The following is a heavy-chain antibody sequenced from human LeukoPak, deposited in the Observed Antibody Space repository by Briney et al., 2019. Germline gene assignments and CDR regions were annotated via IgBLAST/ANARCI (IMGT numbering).Heavy chain of an antibody. Sequence: GESLKISFKGSGYVFTNYWIAWVRPMPGKGLEWMGIIYPGDSDTRYSPSFQGQVTISADKSISTAYLQWSSLKASDTAMYYCARRSGNFQADYNFDYWGQGTLVTVSS. CDR3: ARRSGNFQADYNFDY. CDR2: IYPGDSDT. CDR1: GYVFTNYW. D-gene: IGHD1-26*01. J-gene: IGHJ4*02. V-gene: IGHV5-51*01.